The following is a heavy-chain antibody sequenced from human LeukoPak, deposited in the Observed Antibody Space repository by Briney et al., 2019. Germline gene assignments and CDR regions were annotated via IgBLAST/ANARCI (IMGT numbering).Heavy chain of an antibody. J-gene: IGHJ4*02. CDR3: ARKWIRGVVSTDY. CDR1: GFTFSSYG. Sequence: GGSLRLSCAASGFTFSSYGMHWVRQAPGKGLEWVAFIRYDGSNKYYADSVKGRFTISRDNSKNTLYLQMNSLTSDDTAVYYCARKWIRGVVSTDYWGQGTLVTVSS. D-gene: IGHD3-10*01. CDR2: IRYDGSNK. V-gene: IGHV3-30*02.